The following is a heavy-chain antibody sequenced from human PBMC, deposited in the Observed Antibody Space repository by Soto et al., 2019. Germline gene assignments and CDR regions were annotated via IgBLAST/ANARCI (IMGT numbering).Heavy chain of an antibody. CDR3: ARGMAVAGHYFDS. V-gene: IGHV4-59*12. CDR2: IYYSGST. Sequence: SETLSLTCTVSGGSISSYYWSWIRQPPGKGLEWIGYIYYSGSTNYNPSLKSRVTISVDTSKNQFSLKLSSLTAADTAVYYCARGMAVAGHYFDSWGRGTLVTVSS. CDR1: GGSISSYY. D-gene: IGHD6-19*01. J-gene: IGHJ4*02.